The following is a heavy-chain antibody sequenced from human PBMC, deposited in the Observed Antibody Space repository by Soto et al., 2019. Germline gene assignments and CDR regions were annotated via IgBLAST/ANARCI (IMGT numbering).Heavy chain of an antibody. CDR3: ARDRSGSYYGYYYYGMDV. Sequence: TLSLTCTVSGGSISSGGYYWSWIRQHPGKGLEWIGYIYYSGSTYYNPSLKSRVTISVDTSKNQFSLKLSSVTAADTAVYYCARDRSGSYYGYYYYGMDVWGQGTTVTVS. V-gene: IGHV4-31*03. CDR2: IYYSGST. J-gene: IGHJ6*02. CDR1: GGSISSGGYY. D-gene: IGHD3-10*01.